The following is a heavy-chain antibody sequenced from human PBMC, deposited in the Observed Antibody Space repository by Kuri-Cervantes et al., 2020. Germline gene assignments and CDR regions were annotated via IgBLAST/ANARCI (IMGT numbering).Heavy chain of an antibody. CDR1: GYTFTSYD. CDR2: IWYDGSNK. CDR3: ARGSATVSTTNDY. Sequence: SCKASGYTFTSYDIIWVRQATGQGLEWMAVIWYDGSNKYYADSVKGRFTISRDNSKNTLYLQMNSLRAEDTAVYYCARGSATVSTTNDYWGQGTLVTVSS. J-gene: IGHJ4*02. V-gene: IGHV3-30*16. D-gene: IGHD2-15*01.